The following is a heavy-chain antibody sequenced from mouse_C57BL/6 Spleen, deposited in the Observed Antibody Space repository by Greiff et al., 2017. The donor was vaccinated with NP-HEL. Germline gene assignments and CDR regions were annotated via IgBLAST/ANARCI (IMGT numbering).Heavy chain of an antibody. Sequence: EVQVVESGGGLVQSGRSLRLSCATSGFTFSDFYMEWVRQAPGKGLAWIAASRNKANDYTTEYSASVKGRFIVSRDTSQSILYLQMNAVRAEDTAIYYCARDANYYGSSSYWYFDVWGTGTTVTVSS. D-gene: IGHD1-1*01. CDR3: ARDANYYGSSSYWYFDV. V-gene: IGHV7-1*01. CDR1: GFTFSDFY. J-gene: IGHJ1*03. CDR2: SRNKANDYTT.